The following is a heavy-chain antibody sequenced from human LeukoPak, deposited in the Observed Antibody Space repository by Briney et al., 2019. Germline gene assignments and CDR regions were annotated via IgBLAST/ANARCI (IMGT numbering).Heavy chain of an antibody. CDR3: ARGEMGAVAYRY. CDR1: GFTFGDYA. V-gene: IGHV3-30*04. Sequence: GGSLRLSCAGSGFTFGDYAMHWVRQAPGKGLEWVAVISYDGSNKYYADSVKGRFTISRDNSKNTLYLQMNSLRAEDTAVYYCARGEMGAVAYRYWGQGTLVTVSS. CDR2: ISYDGSNK. D-gene: IGHD6-19*01. J-gene: IGHJ4*02.